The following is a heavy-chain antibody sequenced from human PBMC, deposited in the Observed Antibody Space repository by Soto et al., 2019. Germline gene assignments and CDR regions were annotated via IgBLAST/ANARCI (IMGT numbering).Heavy chain of an antibody. V-gene: IGHV4-34*01. CDR2: INHSGST. D-gene: IGHD3-10*01. Sequence: NLSLTCAVYGGSFSGYYWSWIRQPPGKGLEWIGEINHSGSTNYNPSLKSRVTISVDTSKNQFSLKLSSVTAADTAVYYCARRPVASTLNYYGSGSYKPRGAFDIWGQGT. J-gene: IGHJ3*02. CDR3: ARRPVASTLNYYGSGSYKPRGAFDI. CDR1: GGSFSGYY.